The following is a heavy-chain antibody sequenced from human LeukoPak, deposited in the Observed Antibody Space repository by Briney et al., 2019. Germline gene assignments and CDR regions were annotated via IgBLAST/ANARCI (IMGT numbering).Heavy chain of an antibody. CDR2: IYYSGST. V-gene: IGHV4-39*07. Sequence: SETLSLTCTVSGGSISSSSYYWGWIRQPPGKGLEWIGSIYYSGSTYYNPSLKSRVTVSVDTSKNQFSLKLSSVTAADTAVYYCARDRGVRGVYFDYWGQGTLVTVSS. CDR3: ARDRGVRGVYFDY. CDR1: GGSISSSSYY. D-gene: IGHD3-10*01. J-gene: IGHJ4*02.